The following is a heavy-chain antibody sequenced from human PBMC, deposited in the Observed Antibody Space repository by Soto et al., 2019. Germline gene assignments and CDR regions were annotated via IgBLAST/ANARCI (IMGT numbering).Heavy chain of an antibody. D-gene: IGHD1-1*01. CDR3: AREWSTTQAYYFDY. J-gene: IGHJ4*02. CDR2: IIPILGIA. CDR1: GGTFSSYT. V-gene: IGHV1-69*08. Sequence: QVQLVQSGAEVKKPGSSVKVSCKASGGTFSSYTISWVRQAPGQGLEWMGRIIPILGIANYAQKFQGRVTITADKSTSTAYMELSSLRSEDTAVYYCAREWSTTQAYYFDYWGQGTLVTVSS.